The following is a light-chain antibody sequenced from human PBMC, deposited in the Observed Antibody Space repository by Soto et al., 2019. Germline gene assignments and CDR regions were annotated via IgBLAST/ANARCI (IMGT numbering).Light chain of an antibody. V-gene: IGKV3-20*01. J-gene: IGKJ2*01. CDR2: GAS. CDR3: QQSGSSPGT. Sequence: EIVLPQSPGTLSLSPGERATHSCRASQSISSYLAWYQQKPGQAPRLLIYGASSRATGIPDRFSGSGSGTDFSLTITRLEPADFAVYYCQQSGSSPGTFGQGTKLEIK. CDR1: QSISSY.